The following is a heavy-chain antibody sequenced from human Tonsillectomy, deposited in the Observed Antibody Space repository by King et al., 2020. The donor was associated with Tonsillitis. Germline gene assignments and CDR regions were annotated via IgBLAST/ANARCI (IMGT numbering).Heavy chain of an antibody. CDR2: ISYDGSNK. Sequence: QLVQSGGGVVQPGRSLRLSCAASGFTFSHYAMHWVRQAPGKGLEWVAVISYDGSNKYYADSVKGRFTISRDNSKNTLYLQMNSLSAEDTAMFYCVRDFDSSWLRLGGWFDPWGQGTLVTVSS. CDR3: VRDFDSSWLRLGGWFDP. CDR1: GFTFSHYA. J-gene: IGHJ5*02. D-gene: IGHD3-16*01. V-gene: IGHV3-30-3*01.